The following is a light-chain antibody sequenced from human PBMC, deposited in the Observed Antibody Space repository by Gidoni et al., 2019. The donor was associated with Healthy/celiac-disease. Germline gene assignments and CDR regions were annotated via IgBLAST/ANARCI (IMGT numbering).Light chain of an antibody. CDR3: QQRSNWPYT. CDR2: DAS. CDR1: QSVSSY. J-gene: IGKJ2*01. V-gene: IGKV3-11*01. Sequence: IVLTQSPATLSLSPGEIATLTCRASQSVSSYLAWFQQKPGQAPRLLIYDASNWSTGIPARFSGSGSWTDFTLTISSLEPEDFAVYYCQQRSNWPYTFGQXTKLEIK.